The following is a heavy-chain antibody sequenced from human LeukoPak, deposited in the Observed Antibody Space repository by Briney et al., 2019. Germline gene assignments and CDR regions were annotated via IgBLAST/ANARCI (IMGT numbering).Heavy chain of an antibody. J-gene: IGHJ4*02. V-gene: IGHV3-64D*06. CDR3: VKGTAGSWYKFGY. CDR2: ISSNGGST. D-gene: IGHD6-13*01. Sequence: PGGSLRLSCSASGFTFSSYAMHWVRQAPGKGLEYVSAISSNGGSTYYADSVKGRFTISRDNSKNTLYLQMSSLRAEDTAVYYCVKGTAGSWYKFGYWGQGTLVTVSS. CDR1: GFTFSSYA.